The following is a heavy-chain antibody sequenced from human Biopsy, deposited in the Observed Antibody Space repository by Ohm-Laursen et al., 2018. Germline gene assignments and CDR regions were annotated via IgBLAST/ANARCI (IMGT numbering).Heavy chain of an antibody. J-gene: IGHJ4*02. CDR3: ASRGLVMASDYYFDD. CDR2: IYYSGST. V-gene: IGHV4-59*08. Sequence: GTLSLTCCVSGVSISDYYWSWIRQPPGRGLEWVGSIYYSGSTNYNPSLKSRVTISADTSKSQLSLHLTSVTAADTAVYYCASRGLVMASDYYFDDWGQGTLVTVSS. CDR1: GVSISDYY. D-gene: IGHD3/OR15-3a*01.